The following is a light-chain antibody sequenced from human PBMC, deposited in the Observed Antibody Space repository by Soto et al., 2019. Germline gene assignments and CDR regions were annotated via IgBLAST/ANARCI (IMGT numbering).Light chain of an antibody. CDR1: SSDY. CDR2: DGT. J-gene: IGLJ1*01. V-gene: IGLV2-14*03. Sequence: QSVLNLPASGSESPGQSITISCTGTSSDYVSWYQQHPGKAPKLLIYDGTNRPSGVSNRFSGSKSGNTASLTISGLQAEDEADYYCSSYMGSNTYVFGTGTKVTVL. CDR3: SSYMGSNTYV.